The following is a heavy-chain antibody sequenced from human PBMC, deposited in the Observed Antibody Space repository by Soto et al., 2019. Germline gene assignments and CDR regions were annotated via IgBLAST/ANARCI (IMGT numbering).Heavy chain of an antibody. J-gene: IGHJ6*02. Sequence: VQLVESGGGVVQPGRSLRLSCAASGFTFSSYAMHWVRQAPGKGLEWVAVISYDGSNKYYADSVKGRFTISRDNSKNTLYLQMNSLRAEDTAVYYCQGESVYSSSSLRYYYYGMDVWGQGTTVTVSS. V-gene: IGHV3-30-3*01. CDR1: GFTFSSYA. CDR3: QGESVYSSSSLRYYYYGMDV. CDR2: ISYDGSNK. D-gene: IGHD6-6*01.